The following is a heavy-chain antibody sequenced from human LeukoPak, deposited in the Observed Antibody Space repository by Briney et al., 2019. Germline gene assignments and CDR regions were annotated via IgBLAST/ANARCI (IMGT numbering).Heavy chain of an antibody. J-gene: IGHJ3*02. Sequence: ASVKVPCKLSGYTGIELSMHWVRQVPGKGLEWMGGFDPEDGETKYAQKFQGRVTMTEDTSTDTAYMELSRLTSEDTAVYYCATHTISGVVTYASLIWGRGTLVTVSS. D-gene: IGHD3-3*01. V-gene: IGHV1-24*01. CDR3: ATHTISGVVTYASLI. CDR2: FDPEDGET. CDR1: GYTGIELS.